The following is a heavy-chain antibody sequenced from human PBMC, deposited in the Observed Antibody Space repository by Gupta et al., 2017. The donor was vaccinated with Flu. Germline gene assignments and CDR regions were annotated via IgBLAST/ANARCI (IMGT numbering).Heavy chain of an antibody. CDR2: IYYSGST. V-gene: IGHV4-31*03. D-gene: IGHD5-12*01. CDR3: ARDGGFGATTA. Sequence: QVQLQESGPGLVKPSQTLSLTCTVFGGSISSGVYYWSWIRQHPGKGLEWIGYIYYSGSTYYNPSLKSRVTISVDTSKNQFSLKLSSVTAADTAVYYCARDGGFGATTAWGQGTLVTVSS. CDR1: GGSISSGVYY. J-gene: IGHJ5*02.